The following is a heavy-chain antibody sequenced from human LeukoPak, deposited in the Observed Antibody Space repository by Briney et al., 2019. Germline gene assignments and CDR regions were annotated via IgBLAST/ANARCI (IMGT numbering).Heavy chain of an antibody. Sequence: ASVKVSCKASGYTFTGYYMHWVRQAPGQGLEWMGRINPNSGGTNYAQKFQGRVTMTRDMSISTAYMELSRLRSDDTAVYYCARFSSSWYGYYFDYWGQGTLVTVSS. V-gene: IGHV1-2*06. CDR1: GYTFTGYY. D-gene: IGHD6-13*01. CDR2: INPNSGGT. J-gene: IGHJ4*02. CDR3: ARFSSSWYGYYFDY.